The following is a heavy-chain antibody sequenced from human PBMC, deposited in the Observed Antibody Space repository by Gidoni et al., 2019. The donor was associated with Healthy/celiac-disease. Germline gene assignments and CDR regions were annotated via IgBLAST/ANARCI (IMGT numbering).Heavy chain of an antibody. Sequence: GQLVESGGGVVQPGRSLRLSCAASGFTCSSYDMHWFRRATGKGLDWVAFISYDGSNKYYADSVKGRFTLSRDNSKNTLYLQMNRLRAEDTAVYYCSRDSEYSSGWLGYFQHWGQGTLVTVSS. CDR3: SRDSEYSSGWLGYFQH. CDR2: ISYDGSNK. V-gene: IGHV3-30-3*01. D-gene: IGHD6-19*01. J-gene: IGHJ1*01. CDR1: GFTCSSYD.